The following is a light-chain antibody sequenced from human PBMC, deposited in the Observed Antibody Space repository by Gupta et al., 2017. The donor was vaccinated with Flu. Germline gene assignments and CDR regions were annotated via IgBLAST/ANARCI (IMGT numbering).Light chain of an antibody. Sequence: QSALTQPASVSGSPGQSITISCTGTSSDVGGYNYVSWYQHPPGKAPKLMIYEVTNRPSGVSNRCSGAKSGNTASLTISGLQAEDEAEYYCSSYTSSSTYVFGDGNKLTVL. CDR3: SSYTSSSTYV. J-gene: IGLJ2*01. CDR1: SSDVGGYNY. CDR2: EVT. V-gene: IGLV2-14*01.